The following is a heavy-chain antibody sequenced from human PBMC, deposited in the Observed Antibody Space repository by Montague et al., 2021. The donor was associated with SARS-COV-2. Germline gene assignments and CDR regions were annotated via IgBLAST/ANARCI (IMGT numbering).Heavy chain of an antibody. CDR3: ARVHFVSSGRYPDAFDI. V-gene: IGHV4-31*03. CDR1: GGSISSGGYY. Sequence: TLSLTCTVSGGSISSGGYYWSWIRQHPGKGLEWIGYIYYSGSTYYNPSLKSRLTISVDTSKNQFSLKLSSVTAADTAVYYCARVHFVSSGRYPDAFDIWGQGAMVTVSP. J-gene: IGHJ3*02. CDR2: IYYSGST. D-gene: IGHD6-19*01.